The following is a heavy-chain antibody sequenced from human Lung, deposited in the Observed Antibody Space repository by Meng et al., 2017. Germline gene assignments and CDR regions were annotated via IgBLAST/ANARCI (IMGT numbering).Heavy chain of an antibody. J-gene: IGHJ4*02. Sequence: ASVKVSCKASGYTFTGYYMHWVRQAPGQGLEWMGWINPNSGGTNYAQKFQARVTMTGDTSISTACMELSGLRSDNTAMYYCARDEDISAAGKLFGDYWGQGTLVTVSS. V-gene: IGHV1-2*02. CDR2: INPNSGGT. CDR1: GYTFTGYY. D-gene: IGHD6-25*01. CDR3: ARDEDISAAGKLFGDY.